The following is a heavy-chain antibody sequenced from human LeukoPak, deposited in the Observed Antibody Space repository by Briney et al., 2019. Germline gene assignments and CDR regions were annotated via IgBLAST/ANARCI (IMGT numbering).Heavy chain of an antibody. CDR1: GFNFSHYD. V-gene: IGHV3-30*02. Sequence: GGSLRLSCVASGFNFSHYDMHLVRQAPGKGLDWVAFIHIDGSNKYYAVSVKGRFTISRDNSKNTLYLQMNSLRTEDTAVYYCAKGDTSWGQGTLVTVTS. J-gene: IGHJ5*02. D-gene: IGHD2-21*02. CDR3: AKGDTS. CDR2: IHIDGSNK.